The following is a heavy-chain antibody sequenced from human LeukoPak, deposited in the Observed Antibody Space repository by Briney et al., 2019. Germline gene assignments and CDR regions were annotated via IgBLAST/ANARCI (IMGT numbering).Heavy chain of an antibody. V-gene: IGHV1-18*01. Sequence: ASVKVSCKASGYTFTSYGISWVRQAPGQGLEWMGWISAYNGNTNHAQKLQGRVTMTTDTSTSTAYMELRSLRSDDTAVYYCARDGHKYSSSSTIGFDPWGQGTLVTVSS. CDR1: GYTFTSYG. J-gene: IGHJ5*02. CDR2: ISAYNGNT. CDR3: ARDGHKYSSSSTIGFDP. D-gene: IGHD3-9*01.